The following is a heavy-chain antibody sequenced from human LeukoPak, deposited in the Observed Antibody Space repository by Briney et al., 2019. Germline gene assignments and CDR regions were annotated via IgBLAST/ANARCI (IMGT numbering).Heavy chain of an antibody. D-gene: IGHD4-17*01. CDR3: ARVKETHDYGDYDPYFDY. Sequence: ASVKVSCKASGYTFTSYGISWVRQAPGQGLEWMGWISAYNGNTNYAQKLQGRVTMTTDTSTSTAYMELRSLRSDDTAAYYCARVKETHDYGDYDPYFDYWGQGTLVTVSS. CDR1: GYTFTSYG. J-gene: IGHJ4*02. CDR2: ISAYNGNT. V-gene: IGHV1-18*01.